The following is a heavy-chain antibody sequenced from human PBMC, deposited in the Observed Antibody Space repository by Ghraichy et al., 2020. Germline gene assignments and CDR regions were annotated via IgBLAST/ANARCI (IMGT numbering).Heavy chain of an antibody. CDR3: ARDADPIAVAEFDY. CDR2: IWYDGSNK. CDR1: GFTFSSYG. D-gene: IGHD6-19*01. Sequence: GESLNISCAASGFTFSSYGMHWVRQAPGKGLEWVAVIWYDGSNKYYADSVKGRFTISRDNSKNTLYLQMNSLRAEDTAVYYCARDADPIAVAEFDYWGQGTLVTVSS. V-gene: IGHV3-33*01. J-gene: IGHJ4*02.